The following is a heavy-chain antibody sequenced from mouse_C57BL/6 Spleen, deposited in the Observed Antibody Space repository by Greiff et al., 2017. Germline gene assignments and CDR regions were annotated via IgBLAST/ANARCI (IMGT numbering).Heavy chain of an antibody. CDR1: GYTFTSYW. D-gene: IGHD1-1*01. CDR2: IHPNSGST. Sequence: QLQQPGAELVKPGASVKLSCKASGYTFTSYWMHWVKQRPGQGLEWIGMIHPNSGSTNYNEKFKSKATLTVDKSSSTAYMQLSSLTSEDSAVYYCARDPSYYYGSSNYFDYWGQGTTLTVSS. CDR3: ARDPSYYYGSSNYFDY. V-gene: IGHV1-64*01. J-gene: IGHJ2*01.